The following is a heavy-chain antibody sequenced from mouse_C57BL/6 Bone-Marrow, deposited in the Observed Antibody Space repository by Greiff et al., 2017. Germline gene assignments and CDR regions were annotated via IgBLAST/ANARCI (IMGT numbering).Heavy chain of an antibody. J-gene: IGHJ3*01. CDR3: ARYKTGTFAY. V-gene: IGHV7-3*01. D-gene: IGHD4-1*01. CDR2: IRNKANGYTT. CDR1: GFTFTDYY. Sequence: EVNVVESGGGLVQPGGSLSLSCAASGFTFTDYYMSWVRQPPGKALEWLGFIRNKANGYTTEYSASVKGRFTISRDNSQSILYLQMNALRAEDSATYYCARYKTGTFAYWGQGTLVTVSA.